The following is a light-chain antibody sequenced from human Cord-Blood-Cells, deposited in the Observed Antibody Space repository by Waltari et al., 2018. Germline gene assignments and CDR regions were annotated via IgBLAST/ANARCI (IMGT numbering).Light chain of an antibody. V-gene: IGLV2-14*01. Sequence: QSALTQPASVSGSPGQSITISCTGTSSDVGGYNYVSWYQQHPGKAPKLLIYDVSKRPAGVSSRFSGFKSGNTASLTISGLQAEDEADYYCSSYTSSSTLYVFGTGTKVTVL. CDR3: SSYTSSSTLYV. CDR1: SSDVGGYNY. J-gene: IGLJ1*01. CDR2: DVS.